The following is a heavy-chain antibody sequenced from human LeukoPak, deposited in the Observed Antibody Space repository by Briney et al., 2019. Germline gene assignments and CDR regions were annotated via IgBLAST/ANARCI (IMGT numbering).Heavy chain of an antibody. CDR1: GGTFSSYA. V-gene: IGHV1-69*06. D-gene: IGHD5-18*01. CDR3: ARGDGYSSPYYFDY. J-gene: IGHJ4*02. CDR2: IIPIFSTA. Sequence: ASVKVSCKASGGTFSSYAISWVRQAPGQGLEWMGGIIPIFSTANYAQKFQGRVTITADKSTSTAYMELSSLRSEDTAVYYCARGDGYSSPYYFDYWGQGTLVTVSS.